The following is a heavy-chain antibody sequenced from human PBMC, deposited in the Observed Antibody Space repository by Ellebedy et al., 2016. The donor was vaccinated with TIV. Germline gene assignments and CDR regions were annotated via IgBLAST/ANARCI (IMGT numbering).Heavy chain of an antibody. CDR2: ISGYNGNT. Sequence: AASVKVSCKASGYTFPNYAISWVRHAPGQGLEWLGWISGYNGNTNYPQRFQGRVTMTTRTSTSTAYLELRTLRSDDTAVYYCARAEVSPWLAGGNGLDVWGQGTTVTVSS. V-gene: IGHV1-18*01. CDR3: ARAEVSPWLAGGNGLDV. J-gene: IGHJ6*02. CDR1: GYTFPNYA. D-gene: IGHD3-9*01.